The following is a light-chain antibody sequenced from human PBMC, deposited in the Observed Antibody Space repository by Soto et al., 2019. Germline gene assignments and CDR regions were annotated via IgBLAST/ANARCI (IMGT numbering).Light chain of an antibody. V-gene: IGKV1-27*01. J-gene: IGKJ4*01. CDR3: QQYNSAPLT. CDR2: AAS. Sequence: IHLCQPPWSLAAPLRARRAMTFRASLPISNYLDWYQQKPGKTPNLLIYAASTLQAGVPSRFSGSGSGTDFTLTISSLQPEDVAAYYCQQYNSAPLTFGRGTRVDIK. CDR1: LPISNY.